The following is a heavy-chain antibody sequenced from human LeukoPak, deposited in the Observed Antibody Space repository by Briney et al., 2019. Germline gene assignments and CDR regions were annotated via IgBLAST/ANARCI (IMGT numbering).Heavy chain of an antibody. CDR3: AKVMKGSERLTMVRGVIIKTAGLYYMDV. CDR2: ISASGGST. CDR1: GFTLSSYA. V-gene: IGHV3-23*01. Sequence: GGSLRLSCAASGFTLSSYAMSWVRQAPGKGLEWVSSISASGGSTNYADSVKGRFTISRDNSKNTVYLQMNSLRAEDTAVYCCAKVMKGSERLTMVRGVIIKTAGLYYMDVWGKGTTVTVSS. J-gene: IGHJ6*03. D-gene: IGHD3-10*01.